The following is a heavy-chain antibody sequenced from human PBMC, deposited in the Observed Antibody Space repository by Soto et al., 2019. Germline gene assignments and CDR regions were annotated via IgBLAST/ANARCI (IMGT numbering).Heavy chain of an antibody. D-gene: IGHD3-9*01. Sequence: XGSRRLSCAAAGFTFSSYAMSWVRQAPGKGLDWVSAISGSGGSTYYADSVKGRFTISRDNSKNTLYLQMNSLRAEDTAVYYCAKTTYYDILTGYPYYFDYWGQGALVTVSS. J-gene: IGHJ4*02. CDR1: GFTFSSYA. V-gene: IGHV3-23*01. CDR2: ISGSGGST. CDR3: AKTTYYDILTGYPYYFDY.